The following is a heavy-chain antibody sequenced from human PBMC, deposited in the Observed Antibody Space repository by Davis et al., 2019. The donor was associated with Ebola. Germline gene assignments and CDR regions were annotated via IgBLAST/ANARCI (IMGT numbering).Heavy chain of an antibody. CDR3: ARAYRAASRSYYYYYGMDV. V-gene: IGHV4-34*01. CDR2: INHSGST. J-gene: IGHJ6*02. D-gene: IGHD2-15*01. Sequence: GSLRLSCAVYGGSFSGYYWSWIRQPPGKGLEWIGEINHSGSTNYNPSLKSRVTISVDTSKNQFSLKLSSVTAADTAVYYCARAYRAASRSYYYYYGMDVWGQGTTVTVSS. CDR1: GGSFSGYY.